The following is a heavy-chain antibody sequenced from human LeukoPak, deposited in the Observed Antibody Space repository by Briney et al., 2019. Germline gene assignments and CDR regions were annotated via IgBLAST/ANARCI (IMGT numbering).Heavy chain of an antibody. CDR1: GFTFNYYG. CDR3: ARDRGGGSYYYFDY. D-gene: IGHD1-26*01. CDR2: IWYDGSYK. Sequence: PGRSLRLSCAASGFTFNYYGMHWVRQAPGKGLEWVAVIWYDGSYKYYADSVKGRFTISRDNSKNTLYLQMNSLRAEDTAVYYCARDRGGGSYYYFDYWGQGTLVTVSS. J-gene: IGHJ4*02. V-gene: IGHV3-33*01.